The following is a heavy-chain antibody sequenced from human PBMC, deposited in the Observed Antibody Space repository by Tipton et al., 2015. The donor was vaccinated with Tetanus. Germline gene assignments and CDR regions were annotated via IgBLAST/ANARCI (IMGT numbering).Heavy chain of an antibody. CDR1: GFTFSSYG. CDR3: AKAIWFGELFRGADY. V-gene: IGHV3-30*18. D-gene: IGHD3-10*01. J-gene: IGHJ4*02. CDR2: ISYDGSNK. Sequence: RSLRLSCAASGFTFSSYGMHWVRQAPGKGLEWVAVISYDGSNKYYADSVKGRFTISRDNSKNTLYLQMNSLRAEDTAVYYCAKAIWFGELFRGADYWGQGTLVTVSS.